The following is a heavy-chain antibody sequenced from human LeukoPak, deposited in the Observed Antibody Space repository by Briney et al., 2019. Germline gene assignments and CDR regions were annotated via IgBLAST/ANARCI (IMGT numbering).Heavy chain of an antibody. D-gene: IGHD3-22*01. Sequence: PGGSLRLSCTASGFTFNYFAMHWVRQAPGKGLEWVAVISFDGHATNYADSVKGRFTVSRDNAKNSLYLQMNSLRAEDTAVYYCARDDIDDSSGYLQPYWGQGTLVTVSS. CDR2: ISFDGHAT. CDR1: GFTFNYFA. J-gene: IGHJ4*02. V-gene: IGHV3-30*03. CDR3: ARDDIDDSSGYLQPY.